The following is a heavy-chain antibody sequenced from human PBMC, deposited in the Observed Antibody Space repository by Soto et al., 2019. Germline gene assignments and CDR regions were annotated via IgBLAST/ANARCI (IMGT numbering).Heavy chain of an antibody. V-gene: IGHV3-30*18. D-gene: IGHD2-8*01. CDR1: GFTFSSYG. Sequence: GGSLRLSCAASGFTFSSYGMHWVRQAPGKGLEWVAVISYDGSNKYYADSVKGRFTISRDNFKNTLYLQMNSLRAEDTAVYYCAKGMQYCTNGVCLIVGYGMDVWGQGTTVTVSS. J-gene: IGHJ6*02. CDR3: AKGMQYCTNGVCLIVGYGMDV. CDR2: ISYDGSNK.